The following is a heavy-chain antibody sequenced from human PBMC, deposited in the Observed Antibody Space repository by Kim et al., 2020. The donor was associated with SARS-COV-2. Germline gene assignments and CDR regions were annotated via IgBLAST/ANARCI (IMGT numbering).Heavy chain of an antibody. Sequence: TRYSPSFQGQVTISADKSISTAYLQWSSRKASDTAMYYCAAGLSGGKLDYWGQGTLVTVSS. V-gene: IGHV5-51*01. J-gene: IGHJ4*02. D-gene: IGHD3-16*01. CDR2: T. CDR3: AAGLSGGKLDY.